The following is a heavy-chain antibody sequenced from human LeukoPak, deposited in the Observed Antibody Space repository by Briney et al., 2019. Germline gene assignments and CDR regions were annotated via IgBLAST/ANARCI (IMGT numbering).Heavy chain of an antibody. V-gene: IGHV3-23*01. D-gene: IGHD5-12*01. CDR3: AKLFSGYDFGY. J-gene: IGHJ4*02. Sequence: GGSLRLSCAASGFTFSSYAMSWVRQAPGKGLEWVSAISGSGGSTYYADSVKGRLTISRDNSKNTLYLQMNSLRAEDTAVYYCAKLFSGYDFGYWGQGTLVTVSS. CDR2: ISGSGGST. CDR1: GFTFSSYA.